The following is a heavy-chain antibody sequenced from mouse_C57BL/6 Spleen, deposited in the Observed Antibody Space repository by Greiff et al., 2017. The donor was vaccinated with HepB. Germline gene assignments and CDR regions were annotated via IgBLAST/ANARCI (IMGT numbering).Heavy chain of an antibody. CDR1: GYTFTSYW. CDR2: IDPSVSYT. Sequence: QVQLQQPGAELVMPGASVKLSCKASGYTFTSYWMHWVKQRPGQGLEWIGEIDPSVSYTNYNQKFKGKSTLTVDKSSSTAYMQLSSLTSEDSAVYYCASGDYAYAMDYWGQGTSVTVSS. CDR3: ASGDYAYAMDY. D-gene: IGHD2-4*01. J-gene: IGHJ4*01. V-gene: IGHV1-69*01.